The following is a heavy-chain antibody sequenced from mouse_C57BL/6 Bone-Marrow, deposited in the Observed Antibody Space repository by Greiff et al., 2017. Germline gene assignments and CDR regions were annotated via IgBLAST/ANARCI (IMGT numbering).Heavy chain of an antibody. CDR2: IIPSNGGT. V-gene: IGHV1-53*01. J-gene: IGHJ2*01. CDR3: ARSGALLFPYYFDY. CDR1: GYTFTSYW. D-gene: IGHD2-1*01. Sequence: QVQLQQPGTELVKPGASVKLSCKASGYTFTSYWMHWVKQRPGQGLEWIGNIIPSNGGTNYNEKFKSKATLTVDKSSSTAYMQLSSLTSEDSAVYYCARSGALLFPYYFDYWGQGTTLTVSS.